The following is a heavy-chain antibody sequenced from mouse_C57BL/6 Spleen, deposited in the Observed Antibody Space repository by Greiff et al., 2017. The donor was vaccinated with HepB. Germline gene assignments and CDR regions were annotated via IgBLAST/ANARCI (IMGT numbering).Heavy chain of an antibody. J-gene: IGHJ3*01. V-gene: IGHV1-59*01. CDR2: IDPSDSYT. D-gene: IGHD2-4*01. CDR3: ARPYDYEAY. Sequence: QVQLQQSGAELVRPGTSVKLSCKASGYTFTSYWMHWVKQRPGQGLEWIGVIDPSDSYTNYNQKFKGKATLTVDTSSSTAYMQLSSLTSEDSAVYYWARPYDYEAYWDQGTLVTVSA. CDR1: GYTFTSYW.